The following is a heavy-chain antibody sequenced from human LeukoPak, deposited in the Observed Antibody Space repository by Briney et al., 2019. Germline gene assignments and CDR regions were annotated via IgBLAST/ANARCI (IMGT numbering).Heavy chain of an antibody. D-gene: IGHD3-22*01. V-gene: IGHV4-59*08. CDR2: IYYTGST. Sequence: SETLSLTCAVSGDSISSDYWSWVRQPPGKGLEWVGYIYYTGSTNYNPSLKSRVTISVDTSKNQFSLKLSSVTAADTAVYFCARGPYSYDSSGAFDIWGQGTMVTVSS. CDR3: ARGPYSYDSSGAFDI. J-gene: IGHJ3*02. CDR1: GDSISSDY.